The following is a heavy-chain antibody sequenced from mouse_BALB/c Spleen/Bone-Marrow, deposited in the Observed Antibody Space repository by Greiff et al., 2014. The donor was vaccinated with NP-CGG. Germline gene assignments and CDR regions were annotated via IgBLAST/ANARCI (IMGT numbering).Heavy chain of an antibody. CDR1: GFAFSSYD. CDR3: ARTTPYAMDY. V-gene: IGHV5-12-1*01. D-gene: IGHD5-5*01. J-gene: IGHJ4*01. Sequence: EVQLQESGGGLVKPGGSLKLSCAASGFAFSSYDMSWVRQTPEKRLEWVVYISSGGGSTYYPDTVKGRFTISRDNAKNTLYLQMSSLKSEDTAMYYCARTTPYAMDYWGQGTSVTVSS. CDR2: ISSGGGST.